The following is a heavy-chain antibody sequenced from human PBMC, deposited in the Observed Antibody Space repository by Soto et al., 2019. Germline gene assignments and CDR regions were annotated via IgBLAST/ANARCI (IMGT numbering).Heavy chain of an antibody. J-gene: IGHJ5*02. CDR2: ISGSGGST. CDR3: AKDLKAGYYDFWSGYYTGFDP. Sequence: EVQLLESGGGLVQPGGSLRLSCAASGFTFSSYVMSWVRQAPGKGLEWVSAISGSGGSTYYADSVKGRFTISRDNSKNTLYLQMNSLRAEDTAVYYCAKDLKAGYYDFWSGYYTGFDPWGQGTLVTVSS. D-gene: IGHD3-3*01. CDR1: GFTFSSYV. V-gene: IGHV3-23*01.